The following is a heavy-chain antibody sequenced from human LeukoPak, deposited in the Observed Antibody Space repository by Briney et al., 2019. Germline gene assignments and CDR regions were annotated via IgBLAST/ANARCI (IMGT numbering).Heavy chain of an antibody. CDR3: NIVKGDISGTMGYYYGRDV. CDR2: IKSKTDGGTT. CDR1: GFTFSNAG. J-gene: IGHJ6*04. V-gene: IGHV3-15*01. D-gene: IGHD1-20*01. Sequence: GGSLRLSCAASGFTFSNAGMSWVRQAPGKGLEWVGRIKSKTDGGTTDYAAPVKGRFTISTDDSKDTLYLQMHSLKTEDTAVYYCNIVKGDISGTMGYYYGRDVWGKGTTVTVSS.